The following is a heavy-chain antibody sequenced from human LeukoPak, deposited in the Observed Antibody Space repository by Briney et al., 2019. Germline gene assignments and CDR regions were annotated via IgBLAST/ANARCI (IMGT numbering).Heavy chain of an antibody. J-gene: IGHJ6*02. CDR1: GFTFSSYS. CDR2: ISSSSSYI. CDR3: ARVPPYYYYYGMDV. Sequence: PGGSPRLSCAASGFTFSSYSMNWVRQAPGKGLEWVSSISSSSSYIYYADSVKGRFTISRDNAKNSLYLQMNSLRAEDTAVYYCARVPPYYYYYGMDVWGQGTTVTVSS. V-gene: IGHV3-21*01.